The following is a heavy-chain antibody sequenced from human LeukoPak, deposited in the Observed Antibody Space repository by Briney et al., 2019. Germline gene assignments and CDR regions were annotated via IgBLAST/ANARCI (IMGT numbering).Heavy chain of an antibody. CDR3: AREQYYDFRQGPYYYYYYMDV. D-gene: IGHD3-3*01. Sequence: GGSLRLSCAASGFTFSSYWMSWVRQAPGKGLEWVANIKQDGSEKYYVDSVKGRFTISRDNAKNSLYLQMNSLRAEDTAVYYCAREQYYDFRQGPYYYYYYMDVWGKGTTVTVSS. J-gene: IGHJ6*03. CDR2: IKQDGSEK. CDR1: GFTFSSYW. V-gene: IGHV3-7*01.